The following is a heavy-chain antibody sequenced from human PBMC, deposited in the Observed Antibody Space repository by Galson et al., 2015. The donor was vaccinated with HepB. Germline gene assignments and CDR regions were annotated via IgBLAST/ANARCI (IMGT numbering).Heavy chain of an antibody. J-gene: IGHJ3*02. CDR2: IYYSGST. Sequence: TLSLTCTVSGGSISSGDYYWSWIRQPPGKGLEWIGYIYYSGSTYYNPSLKSRVTISVDTSKNQFSLKLSSVTAADTAVYYCASSSGWYLEMSAFDIWGQGTMVTVSS. CDR3: ASSSGWYLEMSAFDI. D-gene: IGHD6-19*01. V-gene: IGHV4-30-4*01. CDR1: GGSISSGDYY.